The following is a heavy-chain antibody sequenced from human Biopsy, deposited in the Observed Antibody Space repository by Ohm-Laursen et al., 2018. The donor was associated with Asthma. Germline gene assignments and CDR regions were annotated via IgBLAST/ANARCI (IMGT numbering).Heavy chain of an antibody. D-gene: IGHD6-13*01. Sequence: SSVKVSCKSSGYNFISFAIHWVRQAPGQRLEWMGRINPNSGGTNYAQKFQGRVTMTRDTSISTAYMEVSRLRSDDTAVYYCARGQKSAGDRWFDPWGQGTLVTVSS. V-gene: IGHV1-2*06. CDR3: ARGQKSAGDRWFDP. J-gene: IGHJ5*02. CDR2: INPNSGGT. CDR1: GYNFISFA.